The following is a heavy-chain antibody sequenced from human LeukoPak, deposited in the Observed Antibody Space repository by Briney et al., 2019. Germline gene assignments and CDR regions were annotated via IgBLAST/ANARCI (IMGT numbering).Heavy chain of an antibody. CDR1: GGSVSSGSYY. V-gene: IGHV4-61*01. CDR3: ASLVVVVVTASEIDY. CDR2: IYYSGST. Sequence: PSETLSLTCTVSGGSVSSGSYYWSWIRQPPGKGLEWIGYIYYSGSTNYNPSLKSRVTISGDTSKNQFSLKLRSVTAADTAVYYCASLVVVVVTASEIDYWGQGTLVTVSS. J-gene: IGHJ4*02. D-gene: IGHD2-21*02.